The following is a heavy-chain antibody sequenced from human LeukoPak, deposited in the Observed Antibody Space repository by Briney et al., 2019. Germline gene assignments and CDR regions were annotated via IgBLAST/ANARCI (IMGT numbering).Heavy chain of an antibody. CDR2: ISAQGANT. J-gene: IGHJ4*02. CDR1: GFTHNSHA. D-gene: IGHD5-18*01. V-gene: IGHV3-23*01. CDR3: AKDQGFSYYFLDY. Sequence: GGALRLSCVPSGFTHNSHALSWVRPAPAEGVEWVSGISAQGANTHYTDSVRGRFTISRDNSKNTVYLQMSSLSAEDTAIYYCAKDQGFSYYFLDYWGQGILVTVSS.